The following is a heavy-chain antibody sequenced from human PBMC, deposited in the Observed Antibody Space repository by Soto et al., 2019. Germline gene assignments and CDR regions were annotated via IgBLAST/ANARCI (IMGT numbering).Heavy chain of an antibody. CDR2: ISAYNGNT. J-gene: IGHJ4*02. CDR1: GYTFTSYG. Sequence: ASVKVSCKASGYTFTSYGISWVRQAPGQGLEWMGWISAYNGNTNYAQKLQGRVTMTTDTSTSTAYMELRSLRSDDTAVYYCARGPGTYGDYATGDYWGQGTLVTVSS. CDR3: ARGPGTYGDYATGDY. D-gene: IGHD4-17*01. V-gene: IGHV1-18*01.